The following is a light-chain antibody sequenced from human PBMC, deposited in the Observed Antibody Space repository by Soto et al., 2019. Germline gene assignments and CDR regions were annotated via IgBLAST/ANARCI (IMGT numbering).Light chain of an antibody. CDR3: QQYYSTPPT. CDR2: WAS. V-gene: IGKV4-1*01. CDR1: QSVLYSSNNKNY. Sequence: DIVMTQSPDSLAVSLGERATINCKSSQSVLYSSNNKNYLAWYQQKPEQPPKLLIYWASTRESGVPDRFSGSGSGKDFTLTISSLQAEDVAVYYCQQYYSTPPTFGQGTKVEIK. J-gene: IGKJ1*01.